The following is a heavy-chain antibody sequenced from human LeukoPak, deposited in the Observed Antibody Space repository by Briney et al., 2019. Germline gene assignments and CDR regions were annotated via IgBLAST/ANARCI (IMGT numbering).Heavy chain of an antibody. CDR3: ARGTTYYDFWSGLYVLDY. J-gene: IGHJ4*02. CDR1: GFTLSSYS. Sequence: GGSLRLSCAASGFTLSSYSMNGVRQAPGKGLEWVSYISSSSSTIYYADSVKGRFTISRDNAKNSLYLQMNSLRDEDTAVYYCARGTTYYDFWSGLYVLDYWGQGTLVTVSS. D-gene: IGHD3-3*01. CDR2: ISSSSSTI. V-gene: IGHV3-48*02.